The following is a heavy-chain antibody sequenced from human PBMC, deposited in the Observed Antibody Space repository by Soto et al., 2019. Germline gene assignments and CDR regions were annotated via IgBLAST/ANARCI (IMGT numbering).Heavy chain of an antibody. Sequence: GGSLRLSCASSGFTFSSYGMHWVRQAPGKGLEWVAVISYDGSNKYYADSVKGRFTISRDNSKNTLYLQMNSLRAEDTAVYYCAKDWARPNAFDIWGQGTMVTVSS. V-gene: IGHV3-30*18. CDR2: ISYDGSNK. J-gene: IGHJ3*02. D-gene: IGHD3-16*01. CDR3: AKDWARPNAFDI. CDR1: GFTFSSYG.